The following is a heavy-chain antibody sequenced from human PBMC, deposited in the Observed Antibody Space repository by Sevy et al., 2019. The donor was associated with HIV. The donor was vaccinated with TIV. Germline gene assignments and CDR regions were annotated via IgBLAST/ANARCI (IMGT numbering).Heavy chain of an antibody. CDR2: ISWNSGSI. D-gene: IGHD4-17*01. J-gene: IGHJ6*02. V-gene: IGHV3-9*01. CDR3: AKDTLNDYGGINCYYGMDV. CDR1: GFTFDDYA. Sequence: GGSLRLSCAASGFTFDDYAMHWVRQAPGKGLEWVSGISWNSGSIGYADSVKGRFTISRDNAKNSLYLQMNSLRAEDTALYYCAKDTLNDYGGINCYYGMDVWGQGTTVTVS.